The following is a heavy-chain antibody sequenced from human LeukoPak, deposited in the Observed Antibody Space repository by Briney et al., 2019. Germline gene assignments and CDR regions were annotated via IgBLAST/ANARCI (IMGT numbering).Heavy chain of an antibody. CDR1: GGTFSNYA. CDR3: ASEAGTTGPRGFDY. J-gene: IGHJ4*02. Sequence: ASVKVSCKASGGTFSNYAISWVRQAPGQGLEWMGGIILSFDTANYAQRFQGRVTISADKSTGTAYMELSSLRSEDTAVYYCASEAGTTGPRGFDYWGQGTLVTVSS. CDR2: IILSFDTA. D-gene: IGHD1-1*01. V-gene: IGHV1-69*06.